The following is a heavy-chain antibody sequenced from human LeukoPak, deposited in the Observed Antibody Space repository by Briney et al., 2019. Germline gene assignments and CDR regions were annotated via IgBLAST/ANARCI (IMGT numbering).Heavy chain of an antibody. CDR1: GFTFDPYA. CDR3: AKFRGMFVASYFFDY. D-gene: IGHD3-10*01. CDR2: MSGHGHNV. V-gene: IGHV3-23*01. Sequence: GSLRLFCAASGFTFDPYAMMWVRQAPGKELEWMSIMSGHGHNVYYADSVKCRFTISRENSKNTLYLHMNSVIAEDTAVCYCAKFRGMFVASYFFDYWPGKALVSV. J-gene: IGHJ4*02.